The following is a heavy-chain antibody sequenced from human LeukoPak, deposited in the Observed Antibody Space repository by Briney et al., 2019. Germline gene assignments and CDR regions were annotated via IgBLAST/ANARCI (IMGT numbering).Heavy chain of an antibody. J-gene: IGHJ4*02. D-gene: IGHD3-10*01. CDR3: ARDQSGGSGSFGY. CDR1: GGSFSGYY. V-gene: IGHV4-34*01. Sequence: NSSETLSLTCAVYGGSFSGYYWSWIRQPPGKGLEWIGEINHSGITNYNPSLKSRVTISVDTSKNQFSLKLSSVTAADTAVYYCARDQSGGSGSFGYWGQGTLVTVSS. CDR2: INHSGIT.